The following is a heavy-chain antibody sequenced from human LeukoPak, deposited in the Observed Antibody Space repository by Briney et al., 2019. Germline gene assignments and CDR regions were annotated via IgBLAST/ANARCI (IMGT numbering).Heavy chain of an antibody. V-gene: IGHV4-59*12. CDR2: ISNSDTT. CDR3: ARDRSAGWVTAFEY. D-gene: IGHD5-18*01. CDR1: GVSISSYY. J-gene: IGHJ4*02. Sequence: MASETLSFTCTVAGVSISSYYWRWLRQPPGKGLEWWVYISNSDTTSYNHSLKSLTTISVDTTNNDFSLMLNSGSAAAAAVYYSARDRSAGWVTAFEYWGQGNVVSVSS.